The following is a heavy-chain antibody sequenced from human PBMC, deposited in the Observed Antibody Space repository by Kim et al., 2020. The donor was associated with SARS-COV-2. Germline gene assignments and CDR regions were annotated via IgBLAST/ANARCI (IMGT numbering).Heavy chain of an antibody. D-gene: IGHD2-21*01. CDR1: GDSVSSSSYY. J-gene: IGHJ5*02. CDR2: IYYSGSS. CDR3: ATPDVFLSCSFYP. V-gene: IGHV4-61*01. Sequence: SETLSLTCTVSGDSVSSSSYYWNWIRQSPGKGLECIVNIYYSGSSTYNPSLKSRVTLSVDPSKSQFSLTLRSVTTADSALYYFATPDVFLSCSFYPLRQG.